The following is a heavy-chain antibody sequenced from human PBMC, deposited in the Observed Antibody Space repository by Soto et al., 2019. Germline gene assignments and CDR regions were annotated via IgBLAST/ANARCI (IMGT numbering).Heavy chain of an antibody. CDR1: GGSISSSSYY. CDR3: ARLCSGGSCYSSTLVY. J-gene: IGHJ4*02. V-gene: IGHV4-39*01. Sequence: QLQLQESGPGLVKPSETLSLTCTVSGGSISSSSYYWGWIRQPPGKGLEWIGSIYYSGSTYYNPSLKSRVTISVDTSKNQSSLQLSSVTAADTAVYYCARLCSGGSCYSSTLVYWGQGTLVTVSS. CDR2: IYYSGST. D-gene: IGHD2-15*01.